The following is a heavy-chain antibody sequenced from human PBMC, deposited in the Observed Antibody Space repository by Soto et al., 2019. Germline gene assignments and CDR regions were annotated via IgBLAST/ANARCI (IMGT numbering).Heavy chain of an antibody. CDR1: GFRFNSYS. Sequence: GGSLRLSCEASGFRFNSYSMHWVRQAPGKGLEWVAVISYDGSNKYYADSVKGRFTISRDNSKNTLYLQMNSLRAEDTAVYYCARGSPYYYDSSGYYSPFDYWGQGTLVTVSS. CDR3: ARGSPYYYDSSGYYSPFDY. J-gene: IGHJ4*02. D-gene: IGHD3-22*01. CDR2: ISYDGSNK. V-gene: IGHV3-30*03.